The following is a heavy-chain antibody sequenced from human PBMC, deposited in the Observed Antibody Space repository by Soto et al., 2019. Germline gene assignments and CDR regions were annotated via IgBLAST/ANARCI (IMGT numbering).Heavy chain of an antibody. CDR3: ARGLGGCSSTSCREYWFDP. Sequence: QVQLQQWGAGLLKPSETLSLTCAVYGGSFSGYYWSWIRQPPGKGLEWIGEINHSGSTNYNPSLKRRVTISVDTSKNQFSLKLSSVTAADTAVYYCARGLGGCSSTSCREYWFDPWGQGTLVTVSS. V-gene: IGHV4-34*01. CDR2: INHSGST. D-gene: IGHD2-2*01. CDR1: GGSFSGYY. J-gene: IGHJ5*02.